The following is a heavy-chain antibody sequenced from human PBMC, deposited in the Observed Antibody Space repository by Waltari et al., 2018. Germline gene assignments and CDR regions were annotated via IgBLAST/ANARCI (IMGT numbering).Heavy chain of an antibody. V-gene: IGHV4-38-2*02. CDR1: DQSIKSGFY. Sequence: QVKLQESGPGLVRPSETLSLTCLVSDQSIKSGFYWGWRRLPPGKGLEWIGSVYHRCATYYNPSLSSRVTISVDTSKNQVFLRLASVTAADTGMYYCARDHSTSWSHDAYDVWGPGTMVTVAS. D-gene: IGHD2-2*01. J-gene: IGHJ3*01. CDR2: VYHRCAT. CDR3: ARDHSTSWSHDAYDV.